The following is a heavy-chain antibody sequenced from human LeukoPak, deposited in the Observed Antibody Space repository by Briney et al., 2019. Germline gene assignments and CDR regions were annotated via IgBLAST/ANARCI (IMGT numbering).Heavy chain of an antibody. J-gene: IGHJ4*02. V-gene: IGHV3-30*18. CDR1: GFTFSSYG. Sequence: GGSLRLSCAASGFTFSSYGMHWVRQAPGKGLEWVAVISYDGSNKYYADSVKGRLTISRDNSKNTLYLQMNSLRAEDTAVYYCAKDRGYYGSGSYVPYWGQGTLVTVSS. CDR3: AKDRGYYGSGSYVPY. CDR2: ISYDGSNK. D-gene: IGHD3-10*01.